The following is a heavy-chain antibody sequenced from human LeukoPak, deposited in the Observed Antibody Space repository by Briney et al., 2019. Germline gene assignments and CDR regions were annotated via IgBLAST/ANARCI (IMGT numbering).Heavy chain of an antibody. Sequence: ASVKVSCKVSGYTLTELSMHWVRQAPGKGLEWMGGFDPEDGETIYAQKFQGRVTMTEDTSTDTAYMELSSLRSEDTAVYYCARGPPRSPPSDYWGQGTLVTVSS. V-gene: IGHV1-24*01. CDR2: FDPEDGET. D-gene: IGHD6-19*01. CDR3: ARGPPRSPPSDY. J-gene: IGHJ4*02. CDR1: GYTLTELS.